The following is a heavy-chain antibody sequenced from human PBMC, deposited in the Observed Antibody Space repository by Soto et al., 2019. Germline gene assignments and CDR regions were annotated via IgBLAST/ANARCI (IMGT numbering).Heavy chain of an antibody. D-gene: IGHD6-19*01. CDR2: TYYRSKWYN. V-gene: IGHV6-1*01. J-gene: IGHJ6*02. CDR3: ARERWLAGNYYYGMDV. Sequence: SQTLSLTCAISGDSVSSNSAAWNWIRQSPSRGFEWLGRTYYRSKWYNDYAVSVKSRITVNPDTSKNQVSLQLNSVTPEDTAVYYCARERWLAGNYYYGMDVWGQGTTVTVSS. CDR1: GDSVSSNSAA.